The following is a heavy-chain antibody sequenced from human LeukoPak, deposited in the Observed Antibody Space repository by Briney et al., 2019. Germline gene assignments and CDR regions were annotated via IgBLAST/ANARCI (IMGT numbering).Heavy chain of an antibody. D-gene: IGHD3-22*01. J-gene: IGHJ3*02. CDR3: ARDLHYYDSRAAFDI. Sequence: SETLSLTCTVSGGSISNYYWNWIRQPAGKGLESIGRIHISAGTNYSPSLKSRVTISVDTSKNQFSLKLSSVTAADTAVYYCARDLHYYDSRAAFDIWGQGTMVTVSS. CDR1: GGSISNYY. V-gene: IGHV4-4*07. CDR2: IHISAGT.